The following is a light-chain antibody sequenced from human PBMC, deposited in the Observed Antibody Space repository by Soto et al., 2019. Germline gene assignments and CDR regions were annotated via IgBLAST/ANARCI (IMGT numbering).Light chain of an antibody. CDR3: QQRNYWQVT. J-gene: IGKJ5*01. Sequence: EVVLTQSPVTLSLSPGERSTLSCMAIQSVSSYLAWYQQKPGQAPRLLIYDVSNRATGIPARFSGSGSGTDFTLTISSLEPEDFALYYCQQRNYWQVTFGQGTRLEIK. V-gene: IGKV3-11*01. CDR1: QSVSSY. CDR2: DVS.